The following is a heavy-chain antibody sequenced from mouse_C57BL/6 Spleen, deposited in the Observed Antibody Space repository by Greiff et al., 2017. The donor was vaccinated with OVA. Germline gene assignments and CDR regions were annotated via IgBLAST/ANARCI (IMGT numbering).Heavy chain of an antibody. J-gene: IGHJ4*01. D-gene: IGHD2-2*01. CDR1: GDTCTSDW. Sequence: VQLQQPGAELVKPGASVKVSGKASGDTCTSDWMHWVKQRPGQGLEWIGMIHPNSGSTNYNEKFKSKATLTVDKSSSTAYMQLSSLTSEDSAVYYCARLVRDAMDYWGQGTSVTVSS. CDR3: ARLVRDAMDY. CDR2: IHPNSGST. V-gene: IGHV1-64*01.